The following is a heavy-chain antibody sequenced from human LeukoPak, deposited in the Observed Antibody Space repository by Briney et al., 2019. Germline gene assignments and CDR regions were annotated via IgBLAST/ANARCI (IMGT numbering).Heavy chain of an antibody. CDR1: GFTFSTYA. D-gene: IGHD6-19*01. J-gene: IGHJ4*02. Sequence: GGSLRLSCAASGFTFSTYAMTWVRQAPGKGLEWVASISGGRTTYYADAVKGRFTISRDNSKNTLYLQMNSLRAEDTAVYYCAKAAYSSGWYESFDYWGQGTLVTVSS. CDR2: ISGGRTT. CDR3: AKAAYSSGWYESFDY. V-gene: IGHV3-23*01.